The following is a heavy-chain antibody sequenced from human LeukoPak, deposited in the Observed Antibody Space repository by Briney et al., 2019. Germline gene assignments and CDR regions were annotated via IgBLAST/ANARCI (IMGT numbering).Heavy chain of an antibody. Sequence: ASVKVSCKASGYTFTSYGISWVRQAPGQGREWMGWISAYNGNTNYAQKLQGRVTMTTDTSTSTAYMELRSLRSDDTAVYYCARDGGGVVAATSDYWGQRTLVTVSS. D-gene: IGHD2-15*01. CDR3: ARDGGGVVAATSDY. CDR1: GYTFTSYG. V-gene: IGHV1-18*01. J-gene: IGHJ4*02. CDR2: ISAYNGNT.